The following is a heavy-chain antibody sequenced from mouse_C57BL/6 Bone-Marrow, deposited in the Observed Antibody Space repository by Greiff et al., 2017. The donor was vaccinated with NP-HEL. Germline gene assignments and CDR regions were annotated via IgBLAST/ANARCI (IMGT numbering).Heavy chain of an antibody. CDR1: GYAFSSSW. CDR3: ARSPYYYGSSFAY. J-gene: IGHJ3*01. D-gene: IGHD1-1*01. Sequence: VQLQESGPELVKPGASVKISCKASGYAFSSSWMNWVKQRPGKGLEWIGRIYPGDGDTNYNGKFKGKATLTADTSSSTAYMQLSSLTSEDSAVYVCARSPYYYGSSFAYGGRGTLVTVSA. CDR2: IYPGDGDT. V-gene: IGHV1-82*01.